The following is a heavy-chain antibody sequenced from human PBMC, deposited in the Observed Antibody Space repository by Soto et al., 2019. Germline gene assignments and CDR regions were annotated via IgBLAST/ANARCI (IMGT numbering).Heavy chain of an antibody. V-gene: IGHV4-39*01. CDR3: ARHRNDSGDYYFDY. D-gene: IGHD4-17*01. J-gene: IGHJ4*02. CDR1: GGSISSSSYY. Sequence: QLQLQESGPGLVKPSETLSLTCTVSGGSISSSSYYWGWIRQPPGKGLEWIGSIYYSGSTYYNPSLKRRVTIAVDTSKNQVSLKLSSVTAADTAVYYCARHRNDSGDYYFDYWGQGTLVTVSS. CDR2: IYYSGST.